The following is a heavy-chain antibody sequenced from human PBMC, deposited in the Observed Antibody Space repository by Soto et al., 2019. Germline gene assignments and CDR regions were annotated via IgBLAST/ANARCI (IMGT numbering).Heavy chain of an antibody. Sequence: PGGSLRLSCVASGFTFSTYEMQWVRQAPGKGLEWVSYISNSGRTIYYADSVKGRFTISRDNAKDSLFLQMDSLRAEDTAVYYCARESENLTSSFDYWGQGTLVTVSS. CDR1: GFTFSTYE. CDR3: ARESENLTSSFDY. V-gene: IGHV3-48*03. CDR2: ISNSGRTI. J-gene: IGHJ4*02.